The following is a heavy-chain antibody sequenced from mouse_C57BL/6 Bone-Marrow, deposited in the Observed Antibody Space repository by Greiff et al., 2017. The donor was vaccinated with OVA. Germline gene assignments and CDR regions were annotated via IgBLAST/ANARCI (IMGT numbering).Heavy chain of an antibody. CDR3: ASYYYGSSCWYFDV. D-gene: IGHD1-1*01. CDR2: IHPNSGST. V-gene: IGHV1-64*01. Sequence: QVQLQQPGAELVKPGASVKLSCKASGSTFTSYWMHWVKQRPGQGLEWIGMIHPNSGSTNYNEKFKSKATLTVDKSCSTAYMQLSSLTSEHSAVYDCASYYYGSSCWYFDVWGTGTTVTVSS. J-gene: IGHJ1*03. CDR1: GSTFTSYW.